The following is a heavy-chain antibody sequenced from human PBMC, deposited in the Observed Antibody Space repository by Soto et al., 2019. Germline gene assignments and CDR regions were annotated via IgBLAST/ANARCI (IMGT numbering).Heavy chain of an antibody. J-gene: IGHJ3*02. CDR1: GFTFSSYA. Sequence: EVQLLESGGGLVQPGGSLRLSCAASGFTFSSYAMSWVRQAPGKGLEWVSAISGSGGSTYYADSVKGRFTISRDNSRHTLYLQMNSLRAEDTAAYYCAKDRLIRLERPDDAFDIWGQGTMVTVSS. D-gene: IGHD1-1*01. CDR2: ISGSGGST. V-gene: IGHV3-23*01. CDR3: AKDRLIRLERPDDAFDI.